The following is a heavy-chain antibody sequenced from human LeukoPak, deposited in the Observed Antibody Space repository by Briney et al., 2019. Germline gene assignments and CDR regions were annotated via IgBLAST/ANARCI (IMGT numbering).Heavy chain of an antibody. V-gene: IGHV3-21*01. Sequence: GRSLRLSCAASGFTFSSYAMHWVRQAPGKGLEWVSSISSSSSYIYYADSVKGRFTISRDNAKNSLYLQMNSLRAEDTAVYYCARDGGYNYGMDVWGQGTTVTVSS. CDR2: ISSSSSYI. D-gene: IGHD2-2*02. CDR1: GFTFSSYA. CDR3: ARDGGYNYGMDV. J-gene: IGHJ6*02.